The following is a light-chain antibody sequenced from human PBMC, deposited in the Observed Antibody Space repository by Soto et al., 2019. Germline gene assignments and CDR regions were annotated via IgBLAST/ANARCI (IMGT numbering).Light chain of an antibody. J-gene: IGKJ1*01. CDR2: DAS. V-gene: IGKV3-15*01. CDR3: QQYVTWPRT. CDR1: QSGSSN. Sequence: EIVMTQSPATLSVSPGERATLSCRASQSGSSNLAWYQQKPGQAPRLLIYDASTRAAGIPARFSGSGSGTEFTRTMSSLQFEDFAVYYCQQYVTWPRTFGQGTKVEFK.